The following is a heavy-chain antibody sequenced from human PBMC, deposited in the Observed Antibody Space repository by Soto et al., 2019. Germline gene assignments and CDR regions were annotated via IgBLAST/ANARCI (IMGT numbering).Heavy chain of an antibody. J-gene: IGHJ4*02. CDR2: INPNSGNT. Sequence: ASVKVSCKASGYTFTGYYMHWVRQAPGQGLEWMGWINPNSGNTGYAQKFQGRVTMTRNTSIRTAYIDLSSLSSDDTAVYYCARVMLGGHSDYWGQGTLVTVSS. D-gene: IGHD2-15*01. CDR3: ARVMLGGHSDY. V-gene: IGHV1-8*02. CDR1: GYTFTGYY.